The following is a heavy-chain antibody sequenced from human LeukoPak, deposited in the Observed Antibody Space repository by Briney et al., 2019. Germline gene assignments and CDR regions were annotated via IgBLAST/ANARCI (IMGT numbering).Heavy chain of an antibody. CDR1: GYTFTSYG. V-gene: IGHV1-18*04. CDR3: ARDDGFYGSGSYPSDY. J-gene: IGHJ4*02. D-gene: IGHD3-10*01. CDR2: ISAYNGNT. Sequence: GASVKVSCKASGYTFTSYGISWVRQAPGQGPEWMGWISAYNGNTNYAQKLQGRVTMTTDTSTSTAYMELRSLRSDDTAVYYCARDDGFYGSGSYPSDYWGQGTLVTVSS.